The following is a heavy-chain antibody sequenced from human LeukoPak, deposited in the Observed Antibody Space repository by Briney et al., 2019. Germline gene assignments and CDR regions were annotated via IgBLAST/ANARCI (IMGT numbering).Heavy chain of an antibody. J-gene: IGHJ1*01. CDR3: AKYFASGSYYKLPH. CDR2: INPNSGGT. CDR1: GYTFTGYY. V-gene: IGHV1-2*02. D-gene: IGHD3-10*01. Sequence: GASVKVSCKASGYTFTGYYMHWVRQAPGQGLEWTGWINPNSGGTNYAQKFQGRVTMTRDTSISTAYMELSRLRSDDTAVYYCAKYFASGSYYKLPHWGQGTLVTVSS.